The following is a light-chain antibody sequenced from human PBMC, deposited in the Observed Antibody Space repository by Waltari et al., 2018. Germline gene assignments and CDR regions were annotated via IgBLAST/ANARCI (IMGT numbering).Light chain of an antibody. Sequence: ILLTQTPPSLSVSPGQRATLSCKASRSIAGNLAWYQQKPGQAPRLLIYDVSTRATGIPARFSGGRSGTEFTLTISSLQSEDFALYYCQQYDNWPPYTFGQGTRLEIK. V-gene: IGKV3-15*01. CDR2: DVS. CDR3: QQYDNWPPYT. J-gene: IGKJ2*01. CDR1: RSIAGN.